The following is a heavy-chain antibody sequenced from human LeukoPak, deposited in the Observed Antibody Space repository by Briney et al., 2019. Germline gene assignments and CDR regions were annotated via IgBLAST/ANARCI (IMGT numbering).Heavy chain of an antibody. D-gene: IGHD3-16*01. CDR1: GITVSSKY. J-gene: IGHJ2*01. CDR2: MQSGGST. CDR3: ARYGGAGWYFDL. Sequence: GGSLRLSCAASGITVSSKYMSWARQAPGKGLEWVSVMQSGGSTYYADSVKGRFTISRDNSKNTLYLQMNSLRVEDTAVYYCARYGGAGWYFDLWGHGTLVTVSS. V-gene: IGHV3-53*01.